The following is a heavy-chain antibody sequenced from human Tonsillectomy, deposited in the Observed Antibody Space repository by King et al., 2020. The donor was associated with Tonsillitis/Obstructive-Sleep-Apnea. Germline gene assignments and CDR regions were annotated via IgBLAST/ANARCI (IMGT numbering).Heavy chain of an antibody. V-gene: IGHV2-5*02. CDR3: VHSPTFSTVARVDY. D-gene: IGHD3-3*02. CDR2: IYWDDDK. CDR1: GFSLTTPGVS. J-gene: IGHJ4*02. Sequence: ILKESGPTLVKPTQTLTLACTFSGFSLTTPGVSVGWIRQPPGKALEWLALIYWDDDKRYSPSLKTRLTITRDTSKNQVVLRMTNMGPVDTATYFCVHSPTFSTVARVDYWGQGTLVTVSS.